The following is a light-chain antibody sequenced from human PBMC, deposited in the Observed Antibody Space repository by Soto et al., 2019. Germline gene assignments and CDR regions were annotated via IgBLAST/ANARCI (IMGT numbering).Light chain of an antibody. CDR3: QQYEHSPYT. V-gene: IGKV3-20*01. Sequence: EIVLTQSLGTLPLSPGERATLSCRASQSVTRSYLAWYQQKPGQAPRLLIYGASSRATGIPDWFSGSGAGTDFTLTISRLEPEDFAVYYCQQYEHSPYTFGQGTKLEIK. J-gene: IGKJ2*01. CDR1: QSVTRSY. CDR2: GAS.